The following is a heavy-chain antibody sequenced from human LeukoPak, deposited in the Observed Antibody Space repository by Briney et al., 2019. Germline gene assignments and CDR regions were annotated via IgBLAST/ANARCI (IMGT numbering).Heavy chain of an antibody. CDR2: IYNSGST. D-gene: IGHD6-13*01. J-gene: IGHJ4*02. V-gene: IGHV4-59*10. CDR1: GGSSGGYY. CDR3: ARSAFLVTAPGLYYFDY. Sequence: KPSETLSLTCAVYGGSSGGYYGGGIRQPAGKGLDWIGNIYNSGSTNYNPSLKGRVTMSVATSKNQFSLHLSSVTAADTAVYYCARSAFLVTAPGLYYFDYWGQGTLVAVSS.